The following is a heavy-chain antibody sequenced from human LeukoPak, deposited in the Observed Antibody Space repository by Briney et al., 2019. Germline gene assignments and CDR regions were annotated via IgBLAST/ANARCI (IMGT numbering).Heavy chain of an antibody. CDR1: GGSISSTSYY. D-gene: IGHD1-26*01. CDR3: ARRDTDIVGATDAFDI. CDR2: IYYSGST. Sequence: PSETLSLTCTVSGGSISSTSYYWGWIRQPPGKGLEWFGYIYYSGSTYYNPSLKSRVTISVDTSKNQFSLKLTSVTAADTAVYYCARRDTDIVGATDAFDIWGQGTMVTVSS. V-gene: IGHV4-39*01. J-gene: IGHJ3*02.